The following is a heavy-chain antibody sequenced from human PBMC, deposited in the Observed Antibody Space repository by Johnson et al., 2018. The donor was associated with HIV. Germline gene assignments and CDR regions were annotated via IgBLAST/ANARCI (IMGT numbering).Heavy chain of an antibody. J-gene: IGHJ3*02. CDR1: GFTVSSNY. Sequence: VQLVESGGGLVQPGGSLRLSCAASGFTVSSNYMSWVRQAPGKGLEWVSVIYSGGSTYYADSVKGRFTISRDNSKNTLYLQMNSLKTEDTAVYYCTTLGYCSGGRGYSGRGFDIWSQGTMVTVS. D-gene: IGHD2-15*01. V-gene: IGHV3-66*01. CDR3: TTLGYCSGGRGYSGRGFDI. CDR2: IYSGGST.